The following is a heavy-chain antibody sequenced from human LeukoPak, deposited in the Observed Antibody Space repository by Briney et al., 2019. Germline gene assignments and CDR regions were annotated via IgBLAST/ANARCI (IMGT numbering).Heavy chain of an antibody. D-gene: IGHD1-1*01. V-gene: IGHV4-38-2*02. CDR2: IHHSGST. J-gene: IGHJ4*02. CDR3: ARGDRNWNYYDY. Sequence: GCPRKKPRKGLEWIGSIHHSGSTYCNPSLKSRVTISVDTSKIKFNLKLNSVTAADTVVYYCARGDRNWNYYDYWGQGTLVTVCS.